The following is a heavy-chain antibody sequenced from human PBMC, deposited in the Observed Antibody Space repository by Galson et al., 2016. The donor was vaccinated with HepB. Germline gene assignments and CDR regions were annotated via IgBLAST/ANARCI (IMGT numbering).Heavy chain of an antibody. CDR3: ARVIPLYSSGWYVRGDGWFDP. J-gene: IGHJ5*02. CDR1: GFTFRNYH. D-gene: IGHD6-19*01. Sequence: SLRLSCAGSGFTFRNYHMNWVRQTPGKGLEWVSSISSGSAYKYYADSVKGRFSIFRDNAKNSLYLQMNSLRAEDTALYYCARVIPLYSSGWYVRGDGWFDPWGQGTLVTVSS. CDR2: ISSGSAYK. V-gene: IGHV3-21*04.